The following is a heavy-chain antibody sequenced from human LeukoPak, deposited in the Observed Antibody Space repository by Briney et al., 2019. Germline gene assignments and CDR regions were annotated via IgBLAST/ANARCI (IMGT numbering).Heavy chain of an antibody. CDR3: AKDIQLST. Sequence: PGVSLRLSCAASGFTFSVAAMTWVRQAPGKGLEWVSLIGASGESTYYADSVKGRFTISRDNSKNTLSQQMNSLRVEDTAMYFCAKDIQLSTWGLGTMVTVSS. CDR2: IGASGEST. CDR1: GFTFSVAA. V-gene: IGHV3-23*01. D-gene: IGHD5-24*01. J-gene: IGHJ3*01.